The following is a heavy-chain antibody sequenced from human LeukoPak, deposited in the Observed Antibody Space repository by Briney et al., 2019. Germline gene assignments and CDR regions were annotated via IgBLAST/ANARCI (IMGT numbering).Heavy chain of an antibody. CDR1: GYTLTSYG. V-gene: IGHV1-18*01. J-gene: IGHJ4*02. Sequence: ASVKISCKASGYTLTSYGISWVRHTPGHGLEWMGWISDYNGNTNYAQKFQGRVTMTTDASTSTAYMELRSLRSDDTAVYYCARVPTWGKELHPFDYWGQGTLVTVSS. CDR2: ISDYNGNT. D-gene: IGHD1-26*01. CDR3: ARVPTWGKELHPFDY.